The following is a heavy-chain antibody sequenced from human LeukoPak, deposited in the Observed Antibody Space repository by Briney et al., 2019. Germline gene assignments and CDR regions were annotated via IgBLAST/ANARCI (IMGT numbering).Heavy chain of an antibody. J-gene: IGHJ6*03. CDR2: INHSGST. D-gene: IGHD6-13*01. CDR1: GGSFSGYY. Sequence: SETLSLTCAVYGGSFSGYYWSWIRQPPGKGLEWIGEINHSGSTNYNPSLKSRVTISVDTSKNQFSLKLSSVTAADTAVYYCARGRGSSWLYYYYYYMDVWGKGTTVSVSS. V-gene: IGHV4-34*01. CDR3: ARGRGSSWLYYYYYYMDV.